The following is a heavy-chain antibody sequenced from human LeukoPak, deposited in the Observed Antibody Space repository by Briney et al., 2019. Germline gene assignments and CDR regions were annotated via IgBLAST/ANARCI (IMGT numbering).Heavy chain of an antibody. D-gene: IGHD5-24*01. CDR2: IYWDDDK. CDR1: GFSLSTSGVA. J-gene: IGHJ4*02. V-gene: IGHV2-5*02. CDR3: AHRRDGYNSLDY. Sequence: SGPMLVKPTQTLTLTCTFSGFSLSTSGVAVGWIRQPPGKALEWLGLIYWDDDKRYSPSLKSALTITKDTSRNQVVLTMTNMDPVDTATYYCAHRRDGYNSLDYWGQGTLVTVSS.